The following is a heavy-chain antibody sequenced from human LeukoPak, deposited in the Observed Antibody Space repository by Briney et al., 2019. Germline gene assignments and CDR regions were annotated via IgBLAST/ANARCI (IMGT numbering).Heavy chain of an antibody. CDR3: ASSYYDFWSGYLLYYYYYYMDV. CDR1: GYTFTSYD. V-gene: IGHV1-69*06. J-gene: IGHJ6*03. D-gene: IGHD3-3*01. Sequence: SVKVSCKASGYTFTSYDISWVRQAPGQGLEWMGGIIPIFGTANYAQKFQGRVTITADKSTSTAYMELSSLRSEDTAVYYCASSYYDFWSGYLLYYYYYYMDVWGKGTTVTVSS. CDR2: IIPIFGTA.